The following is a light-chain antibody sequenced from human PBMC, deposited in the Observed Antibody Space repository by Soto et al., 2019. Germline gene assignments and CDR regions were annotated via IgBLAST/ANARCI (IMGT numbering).Light chain of an antibody. CDR2: EVS. V-gene: IGLV2-14*01. Sequence: QSALTQPASVSGSPGQSIATSCTGTSSDVGKYNYVSWYQQYPGTAPKLIIYEVSNRPSGVSNRFSGSKSGNTASLTISGLQPEDEADYYCSSFTTSNTWVFGGGTQLTVL. J-gene: IGLJ3*02. CDR1: SSDVGKYNY. CDR3: SSFTTSNTWV.